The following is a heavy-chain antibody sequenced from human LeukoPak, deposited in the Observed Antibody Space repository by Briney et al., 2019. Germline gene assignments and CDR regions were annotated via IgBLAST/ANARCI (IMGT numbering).Heavy chain of an antibody. Sequence: GESLKISCQASGYRFSTYWIGWVRQMPGKGLEWMGIIYPDDSDIRYRPSFQGQVTISADKSISTAYLQWSSLKASDTAVYYCARGGGYYYGSGSYPFDPWGQGTLVTVSS. J-gene: IGHJ5*02. V-gene: IGHV5-51*01. CDR3: ARGGGYYYGSGSYPFDP. CDR1: GYRFSTYW. CDR2: IYPDDSDI. D-gene: IGHD3-10*01.